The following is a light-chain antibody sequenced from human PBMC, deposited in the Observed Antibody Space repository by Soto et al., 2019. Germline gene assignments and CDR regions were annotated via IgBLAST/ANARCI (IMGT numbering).Light chain of an antibody. CDR2: VNI. CDR3: QSYDSSLSVV. V-gene: IGLV1-40*01. CDR1: SSNIGAGYD. J-gene: IGLJ2*01. Sequence: QSVLTQPPSVSGAPGQRVTISCTGSSSNIGAGYDVHWYQQLPGTAPKLLIYVNINRPSGVPDLFSGSKSGTSASLAITGLQSEDEADYCCQSYDSSLSVVFGGGTKLTVL.